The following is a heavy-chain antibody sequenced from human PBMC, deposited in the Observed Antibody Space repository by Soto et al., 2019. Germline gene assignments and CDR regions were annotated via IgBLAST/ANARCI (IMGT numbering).Heavy chain of an antibody. CDR2: IWYDGSNK. D-gene: IGHD2-15*01. J-gene: IGHJ6*02. V-gene: IGHV3-33*08. CDR1: GFTFNTYG. CDR3: ARADCTGAYCYSWPFNYGVDV. Sequence: QVQLVESGGGVVQPGGSLRLSCKTSGFTFNTYGMHWVRQAPGKGLEWVAIIWYDGSNKYYADSVKGRFTISRDNSKNTRYLQMNSLRAEDTALYYCARADCTGAYCYSWPFNYGVDVWGQGTTVTVSS.